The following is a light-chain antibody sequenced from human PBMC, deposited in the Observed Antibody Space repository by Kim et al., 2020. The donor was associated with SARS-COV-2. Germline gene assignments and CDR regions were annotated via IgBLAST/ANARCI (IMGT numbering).Light chain of an antibody. CDR1: QDISNY. V-gene: IGKV1-33*01. J-gene: IGKJ3*01. Sequence: SVGDRVTITCQASQDISNYLNWYQQKPGKAPKLLIYDASNLETGVPSRCSGSGSGTDFTFTISSLQPEDIATYYCQQYDNLPIFTFGPGTKVDIK. CDR2: DAS. CDR3: QQYDNLPIFT.